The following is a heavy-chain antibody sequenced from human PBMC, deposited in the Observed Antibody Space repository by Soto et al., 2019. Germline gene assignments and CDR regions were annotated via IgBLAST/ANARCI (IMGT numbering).Heavy chain of an antibody. CDR2: VTGSGRST. Sequence: EVQLLESGGGLVQPGGSLRLSCVASGFTFDSHAMTWVRQAPGKGLEWVSTVTGSGRSTYYGDSVKGRFTISRDKSKNTVSRQMNSLRAEYTAVYYCSKNEAYYDFWGASDWFASWGQGTLVTVSS. J-gene: IGHJ5*01. D-gene: IGHD3-3*01. V-gene: IGHV3-23*01. CDR1: GFTFDSHA. CDR3: SKNEAYYDFWGASDWFAS.